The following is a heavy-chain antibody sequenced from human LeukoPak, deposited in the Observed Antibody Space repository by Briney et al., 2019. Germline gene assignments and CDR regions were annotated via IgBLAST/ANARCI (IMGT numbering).Heavy chain of an antibody. CDR1: GLTFSTYA. J-gene: IGHJ4*02. V-gene: IGHV3-23*01. CDR2: IRPDGDRT. CDR3: AREHSGTRGWYTVDY. D-gene: IGHD6-19*01. Sequence: GGSLRLSCVASGLTFSTYAISWVRQGPGKGLEWVSAIRPDGDRTYYTDSVRGRFTISRDNSKDTVYLQINSLRVEDTAVYYCAREHSGTRGWYTVDYWGQGTLVTVSS.